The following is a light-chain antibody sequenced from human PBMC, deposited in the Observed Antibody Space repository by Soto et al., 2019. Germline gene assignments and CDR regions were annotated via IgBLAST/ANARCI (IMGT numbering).Light chain of an antibody. CDR3: QQYDNWPPTWT. J-gene: IGKJ1*01. CDR1: QSVSSN. V-gene: IGKV3-15*01. CDR2: GAS. Sequence: EIVMTQSPATLSVSPGERATLSCRASQSVSSNLAWYQQKPGQAPRLLIYGASTGATGIPARFSGSGSGTELTLTISSLQSEDFAVYYCQQYDNWPPTWTFGQGTKVDIK.